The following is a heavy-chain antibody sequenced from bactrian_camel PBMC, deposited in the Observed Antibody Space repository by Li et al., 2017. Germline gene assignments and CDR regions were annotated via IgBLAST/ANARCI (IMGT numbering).Heavy chain of an antibody. CDR1: GYTDSSGN. Sequence: VQLVESGGGSVQAGGSLRLSCTASGYTDSSGNCMSWFRQAPGKEREGVAVIYTNGGSTYYADSVKGRFTISKANAQMVVYLQMNNLVPEDTAMYYCGAAGEWCRLTETVTYWGQGTQVTVS. CDR2: IYTNGGST. D-gene: IGHD8*01. J-gene: IGHJ4*01. CDR3: GAAGEWCRLTETVTY. V-gene: IGHV3S40*01.